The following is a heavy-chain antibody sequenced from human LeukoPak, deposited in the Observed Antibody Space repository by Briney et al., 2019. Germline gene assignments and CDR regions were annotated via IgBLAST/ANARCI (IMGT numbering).Heavy chain of an antibody. D-gene: IGHD4-23*01. Sequence: ASVTVSCKASGYTFTSYGISWVRQAPGQGLEWMGWINPNSGGTNYAQKFQGRVTMTRDTSISTAYMELSRLRSDDTAVYYCARATTVVPFDPWGQGTLVTVSS. V-gene: IGHV1-2*02. CDR2: INPNSGGT. CDR3: ARATTVVPFDP. CDR1: GYTFTSYG. J-gene: IGHJ5*02.